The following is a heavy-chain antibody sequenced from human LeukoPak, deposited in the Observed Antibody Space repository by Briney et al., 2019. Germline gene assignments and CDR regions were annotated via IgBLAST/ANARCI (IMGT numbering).Heavy chain of an antibody. Sequence: GGSLRLSCAASGFTFSSYSMNWVRQAPGKGLEWVSSISSSSSYIYYADSVKGRFTISRDNSKNTLYLQMNSLRAEDTAVYYCANGFGELLTSYMDVWGKGTTVTISS. CDR2: ISSSSSYI. V-gene: IGHV3-21*04. D-gene: IGHD3-10*01. J-gene: IGHJ6*03. CDR1: GFTFSSYS. CDR3: ANGFGELLTSYMDV.